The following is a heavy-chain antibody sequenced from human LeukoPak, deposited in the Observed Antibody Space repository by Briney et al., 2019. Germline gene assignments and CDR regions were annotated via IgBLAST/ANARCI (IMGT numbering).Heavy chain of an antibody. J-gene: IGHJ6*02. CDR1: GFTFSSYG. D-gene: IGHD2-2*01. V-gene: IGHV3-30*03. CDR2: ISYDGSNK. Sequence: GGSLRLSCAASGFTFSSYGMHWVRQAPGKGLEWVAVISYDGSNKYYADSVKGRFTISRDNSKNTLYLQMNSLRAEDTAVYYCARGDIVVVPAALWRGYYYGMDVWGQGTTVTVS. CDR3: ARGDIVVVPAALWRGYYYGMDV.